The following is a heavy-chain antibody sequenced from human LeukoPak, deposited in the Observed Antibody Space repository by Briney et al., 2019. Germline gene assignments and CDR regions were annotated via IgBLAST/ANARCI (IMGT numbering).Heavy chain of an antibody. V-gene: IGHV3-30*18. CDR2: ISSDGTDK. CDR1: GFTFSSYA. J-gene: IGHJ5*02. CDR3: AKDRRQWLVLGWFDP. D-gene: IGHD6-19*01. Sequence: GGSLRLSCAASGFTFSSYAMHWVRQAPGKGLEWVTVISSDGTDKYYADSVKGRFTISRDNSKNTLYLHMNSLRTEDSAVYYCAKDRRQWLVLGWFDPWGQGTLVTVSS.